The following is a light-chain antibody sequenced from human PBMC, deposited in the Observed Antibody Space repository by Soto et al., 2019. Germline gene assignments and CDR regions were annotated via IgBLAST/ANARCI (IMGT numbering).Light chain of an antibody. Sequence: DIVMTQSPDSLAVSLGERATINCKSSQSVLYSSNNKNYLAWYQQKPGQPPKLLIYWASTRASVVPDRFSGSGSGTDFSLTVSSLQAEDVAVYYCQPYYSTPYTFGQRTKLEIK. CDR1: QSVLYSSNNKNY. CDR2: WAS. CDR3: QPYYSTPYT. J-gene: IGKJ2*01. V-gene: IGKV4-1*01.